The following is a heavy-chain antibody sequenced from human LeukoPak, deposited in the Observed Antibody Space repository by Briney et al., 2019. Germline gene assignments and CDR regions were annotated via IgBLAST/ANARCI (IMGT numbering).Heavy chain of an antibody. CDR2: INNDGSIT. D-gene: IGHD1/OR15-1a*01. CDR1: EFTISRYW. J-gene: IGHJ3*02. Sequence: GGSLRLSCAASEFTISRYWMHWVRQAPRKGLVWVSNINNDGSITTYADSVKGRFTISRDNVKNTLFLQMNSLGAEDTALYYCARGWNTTPRSGFDIWGLGTMVTVSS. V-gene: IGHV3-74*01. CDR3: ARGWNTTPRSGFDI.